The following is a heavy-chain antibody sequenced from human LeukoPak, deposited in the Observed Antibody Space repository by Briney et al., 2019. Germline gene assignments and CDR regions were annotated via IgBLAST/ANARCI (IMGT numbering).Heavy chain of an antibody. CDR1: GYTFTSYD. CDR3: ARPQLYDYVWGSYRSSFAFDI. J-gene: IGHJ3*02. V-gene: IGHV1-8*02. Sequence: ASVKVSCKASGYTFTSYDINWVRQAPRQGLEWMGWMKLNSGNTGYAQKFQGRVTMTRNTSISTAYMELSSLRSEDTAVYYCARPQLYDYVWGSYRSSFAFDIWGQGTMVTVSS. CDR2: MKLNSGNT. D-gene: IGHD3-16*02.